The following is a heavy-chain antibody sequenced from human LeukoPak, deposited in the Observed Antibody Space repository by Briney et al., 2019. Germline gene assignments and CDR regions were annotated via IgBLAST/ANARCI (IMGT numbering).Heavy chain of an antibody. V-gene: IGHV4-39*01. D-gene: IGHD5-12*01. CDR3: ARGGGGYNFYYYYYMDV. CDR2: IYYSGST. Sequence: PSETLSLTCTVSGGSISSSSYYWGWIRQPPGKGLEWIGSIYYSGSTYYNPSLKSRVTISVDTSKNQFSLKLSSVTAADTAVYYCARGGGGYNFYYYYYMDVWGKGATVTISS. J-gene: IGHJ6*03. CDR1: GGSISSSSYY.